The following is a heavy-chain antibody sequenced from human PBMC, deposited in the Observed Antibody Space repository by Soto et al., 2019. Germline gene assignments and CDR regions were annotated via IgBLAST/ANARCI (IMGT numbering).Heavy chain of an antibody. D-gene: IGHD5-12*01. Sequence: EVHLWESGGDSVQAGRSLRLSCAACGCTFGNVAMSWVRQAPGKGLEWVSTITHTSENIDYSDSVKGRFTISRDNSKNTLYLQMNSLRAEDTAVYYCTKGRRLLWLKDVFDDWGQGTVVIGSS. V-gene: IGHV3-23*01. J-gene: IGHJ3*01. CDR3: TKGRRLLWLKDVFDD. CDR1: GCTFGNVA. CDR2: ITHTSENI.